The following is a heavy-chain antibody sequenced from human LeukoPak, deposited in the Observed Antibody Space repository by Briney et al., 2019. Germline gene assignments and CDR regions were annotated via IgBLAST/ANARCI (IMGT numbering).Heavy chain of an antibody. J-gene: IGHJ6*03. CDR2: IYTSGST. CDR3: ARITTSTKGSYYYYMDV. CDR1: GDSISSGSYY. D-gene: IGHD3-22*01. Sequence: PSETLSLTCTVSGDSISSGSYYWSWIRQPAGKGLEWIGRIYTSGSTNYNPSLKSRVTISVDTSKNQFSLKLSSVTAADTAVYYCARITTSTKGSYYYYMDVWGKGTTVTVSS. V-gene: IGHV4-61*02.